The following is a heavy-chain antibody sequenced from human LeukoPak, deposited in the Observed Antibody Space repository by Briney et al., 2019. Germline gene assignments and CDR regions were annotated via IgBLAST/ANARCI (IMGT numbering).Heavy chain of an antibody. CDR1: GFTFSRYA. CDR2: ISYDGINK. Sequence: GGSLRLSCAASGFTFSRYAKSWVRQAPGKGLGWVADISYDGINKYYADSVKGRFTISRDNSKNTLYLQMNSLRAEDTAVYYCARGGGYCSSTSCYVSDYWGQGTLVTVSS. D-gene: IGHD2-2*01. J-gene: IGHJ4*02. CDR3: ARGGGYCSSTSCYVSDY. V-gene: IGHV3-30-3*01.